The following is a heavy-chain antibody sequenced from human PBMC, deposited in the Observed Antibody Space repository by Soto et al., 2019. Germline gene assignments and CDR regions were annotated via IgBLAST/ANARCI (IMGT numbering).Heavy chain of an antibody. V-gene: IGHV4-59*08. J-gene: IGHJ3*01. Sequence: QVHLQESGPGLVKPSETLSLTCIVSGGSISGYYWSWIRQPPGKGLEWIGYIYYSGGANYNPSLKSRVTISVDTSNNQFSLRLSSVTAADPAVYYCARPTKGGAFELWGQGTVVTVSS. CDR3: ARPTKGGAFEL. CDR1: GGSISGYY. D-gene: IGHD6-25*01. CDR2: IYYSGGA.